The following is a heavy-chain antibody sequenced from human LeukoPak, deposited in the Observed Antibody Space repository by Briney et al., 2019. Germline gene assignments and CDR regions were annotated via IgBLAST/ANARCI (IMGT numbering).Heavy chain of an antibody. CDR3: ANPGISPGGDY. CDR2: ISGSGGST. Sequence: GGSLRLSCAASGFTFSIYAMSWVRQAPGKGLEWVSAISGSGGSTYYADSVKGRFTISRDNSKNTLYLQMNSLRAEDTAVYYCANPGISPGGDYWGQGTLVTVSS. J-gene: IGHJ4*02. V-gene: IGHV3-23*01. D-gene: IGHD1-1*01. CDR1: GFTFSIYA.